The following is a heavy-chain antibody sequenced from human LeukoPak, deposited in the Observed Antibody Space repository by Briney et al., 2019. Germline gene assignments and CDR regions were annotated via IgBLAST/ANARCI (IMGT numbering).Heavy chain of an antibody. CDR2: ISSGGVTT. V-gene: IGHV3-23*01. D-gene: IGHD2/OR15-2a*01. Sequence: GGSLRLACTASGFTFSSHARGWVRQAPGKGLEWVSGISSGGVTTYYADSVKGRFTISRDNSKETLFLQMNSLRVDDAAVYYCARSEIFNAPFDYWGQGTLVTLSS. J-gene: IGHJ4*02. CDR3: ARSEIFNAPFDY. CDR1: GFTFSSHA.